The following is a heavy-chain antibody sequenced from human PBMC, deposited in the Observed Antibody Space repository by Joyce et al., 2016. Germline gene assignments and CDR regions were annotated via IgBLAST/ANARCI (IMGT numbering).Heavy chain of an antibody. V-gene: IGHV1-69*14. J-gene: IGHJ3*01. CDR3: ASGVAGYCSSSTCPRPLDV. Sequence: QVHLVQSGAEVKMPGSSVKVSCTASGGSFGAHYFNWVRRTPGQGLEWMGGIIPVFVTPHDAQKLQGTVSITADTGTSTVFMEVRSLTSDDTAMYYCASGVAGYCSSSTCPRPLDVWGQGTMVIVS. CDR2: IIPVFVTP. D-gene: IGHD2-2*01. CDR1: GGSFGAHY.